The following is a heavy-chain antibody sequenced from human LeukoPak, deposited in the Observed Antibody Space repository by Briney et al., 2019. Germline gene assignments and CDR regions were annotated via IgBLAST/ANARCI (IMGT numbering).Heavy chain of an antibody. Sequence: GGSLRLSCAASGFTFSSYWMSWARQATGKGLEWVANIKPDGSEKYYVDSVKGRFTISRDNAKNSLYLQMNSLRAEDTAVYYCANALGRRHGGGQDAFDIWGQGTMVTVSS. V-gene: IGHV3-7*01. J-gene: IGHJ3*02. CDR3: ANALGRRHGGGQDAFDI. CDR1: GFTFSSYW. CDR2: IKPDGSEK. D-gene: IGHD2-15*01.